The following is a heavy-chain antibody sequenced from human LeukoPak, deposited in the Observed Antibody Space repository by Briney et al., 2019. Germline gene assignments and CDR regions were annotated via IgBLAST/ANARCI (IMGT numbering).Heavy chain of an antibody. CDR3: AKYGKSGWSIDN. D-gene: IGHD6-19*01. CDR2: IYHTGAT. Sequence: KASDTLSLTCTVSGGSIGGDYWTWIRQPPGKGLQYIGYIYHTGATNYNPSLKSRVTMSVYTSKNQFSLKLNAVTAADTAVYFCAKYGKSGWSIDNWGQGTLVTVSS. CDR1: GGSIGGDY. J-gene: IGHJ4*02. V-gene: IGHV4-59*08.